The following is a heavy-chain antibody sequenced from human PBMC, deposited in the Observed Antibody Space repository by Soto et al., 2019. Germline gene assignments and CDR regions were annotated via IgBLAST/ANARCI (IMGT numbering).Heavy chain of an antibody. CDR2: INPSGGST. CDR3: AREGGNDFWSGSRWFDP. Sequence: ASVKVSCKASGYTFTSYYMHWVRQAPGQGLEWMGIINPSGGSTSYAQKFQGRVTMTRDTSTSTVYMELSSLRSEDTAVYYCAREGGNDFWSGSRWFDPWGQGTLVTVSS. J-gene: IGHJ5*02. CDR1: GYTFTSYY. V-gene: IGHV1-46*01. D-gene: IGHD3-3*01.